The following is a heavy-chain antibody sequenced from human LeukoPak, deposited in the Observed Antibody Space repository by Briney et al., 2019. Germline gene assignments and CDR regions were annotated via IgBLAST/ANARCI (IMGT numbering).Heavy chain of an antibody. CDR3: ASNPSWSYYFDY. Sequence: PGGSLRLSCAASGFTFSSYAMSWVRQAPGKGLEWVSAISGSGGSTYYADSVKGRFTISRDNSKNTLYLQMNSLRAEDTAVYYCASNPSWSYYFDYWGQGTLVTVSS. V-gene: IGHV3-23*01. CDR2: ISGSGGST. J-gene: IGHJ4*02. CDR1: GFTFSSYA. D-gene: IGHD1-14*01.